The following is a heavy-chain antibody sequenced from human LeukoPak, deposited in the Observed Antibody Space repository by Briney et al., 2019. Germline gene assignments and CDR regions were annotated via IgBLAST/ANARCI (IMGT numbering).Heavy chain of an antibody. V-gene: IGHV4-59*12. J-gene: IGHJ4*02. CDR3: ARDSSSQAAAGRGFDY. CDR2: IYYSGST. CDR1: GGSISSYY. Sequence: SETLSLTCTVSGGSISSYYWSWIRQPPGKGLEWIGYIYYSGSTYYNPSLKSRVTISVDRSKNQFSLKLSSVTAADTAVYYCARDSSSQAAAGRGFDYWGQGTLVTVSS. D-gene: IGHD6-13*01.